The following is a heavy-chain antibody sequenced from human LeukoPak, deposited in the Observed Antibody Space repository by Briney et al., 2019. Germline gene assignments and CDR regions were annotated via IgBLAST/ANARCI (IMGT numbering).Heavy chain of an antibody. CDR3: ARTNVLRYFDWLPLDY. CDR1: GYTFTSYY. V-gene: IGHV1-2*05. D-gene: IGHD3-9*01. Sequence: GASVKVSCKASGYTFTSYYMHWVRQAPGQGLEWMGRINPNSGGTNYAQKFQGRVTMTRDTPISTAYMELSRLRSDDTVVYYCARTNVLRYFDWLPLDYWGQGTLVTVSS. J-gene: IGHJ4*02. CDR2: INPNSGGT.